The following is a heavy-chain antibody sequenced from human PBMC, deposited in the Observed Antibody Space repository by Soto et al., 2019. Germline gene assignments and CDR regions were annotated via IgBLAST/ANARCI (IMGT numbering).Heavy chain of an antibody. V-gene: IGHV3-23*01. CDR1: GFDFSAYA. Sequence: EVHLLQSGGTLIQPGGSLRLSCEASGFDFSAYAMTWVRQAPGKGLEWVSGITYTGDTTYYADSVKGRFTISRDNFKNPVYLQLNSLRPDDTAMYYCAKDWPGTSSVTSDYWGQGTLVTVSS. D-gene: IGHD4-17*01. CDR3: AKDWPGTSSVTSDY. CDR2: ITYTGDTT. J-gene: IGHJ4*02.